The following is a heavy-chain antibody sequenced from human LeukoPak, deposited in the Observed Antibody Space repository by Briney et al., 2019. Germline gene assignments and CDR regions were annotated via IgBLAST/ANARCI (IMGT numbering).Heavy chain of an antibody. CDR2: ISPSGGST. V-gene: IGHV1-46*01. J-gene: IGHJ5*02. D-gene: IGHD6-6*01. Sequence: GASVKVSCKASGYTFASYSIHWVRQAPGQGLEWMGIISPSGGSTNYAQNFQGRVTMTRDTSTNTVYMELSSLRSEDTAVYYCARNPCSTSQHWFDPWGQGTLVTVSS. CDR3: ARNPCSTSQHWFDP. CDR1: GYTFASYS.